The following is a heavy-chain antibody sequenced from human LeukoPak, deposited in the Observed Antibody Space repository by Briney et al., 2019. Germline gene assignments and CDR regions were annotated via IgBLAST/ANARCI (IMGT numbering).Heavy chain of an antibody. CDR2: ISGSSGST. V-gene: IGHV3-23*01. CDR3: AKDSELPKGLDY. CDR1: GFTFSSYA. J-gene: IGHJ4*02. D-gene: IGHD1-7*01. Sequence: GGSLRLSCAASGFTFSSYAMSWVRQAPGKGLEWVSAISGSSGSTYYADSVKGRFTISRDNSKNTLYLQMNSLRAEDTAVYYCAKDSELPKGLDYWGQGTLVTVSS.